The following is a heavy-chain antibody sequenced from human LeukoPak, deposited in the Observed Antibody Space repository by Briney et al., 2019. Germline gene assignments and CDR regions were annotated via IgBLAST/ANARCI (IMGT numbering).Heavy chain of an antibody. D-gene: IGHD3-16*01. J-gene: IGHJ5*02. Sequence: ASVKVSCKASGGTFSSYAISWVRQAPGQGLEWVGWINPKNGGSNYAQKFQGRVTMTRDRSISTAYMELSRLTSDDTAVYYCARASFWESPINWSAPWGQGTLVTVSS. CDR3: ARASFWESPINWSAP. CDR1: GGTFSSYA. CDR2: INPKNGGS. V-gene: IGHV1-2*02.